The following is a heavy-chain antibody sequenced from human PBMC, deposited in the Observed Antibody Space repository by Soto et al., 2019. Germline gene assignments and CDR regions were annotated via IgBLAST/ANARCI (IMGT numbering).Heavy chain of an antibody. CDR2: IYFSGST. J-gene: IGHJ6*02. D-gene: IGHD2-21*01. V-gene: IGHV4-31*03. Sequence: QVQLQESGPGLVKPSQTLSLTCTVSGGSISGGTYYWSWIRQPPGQGLEWIGYIYFSGSTYYNPSLKSRVIISVDTSKNQSSRRLSSVTAADTAVYYCARGDWPTQMDVWGQGTTVTVSS. CDR3: ARGDWPTQMDV. CDR1: GGSISGGTYY.